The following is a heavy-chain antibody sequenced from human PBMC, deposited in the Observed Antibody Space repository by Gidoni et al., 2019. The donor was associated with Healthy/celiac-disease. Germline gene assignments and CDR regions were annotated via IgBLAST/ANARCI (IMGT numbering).Heavy chain of an antibody. J-gene: IGHJ4*02. Sequence: EVQLVESGGGLVQPGGSLRLSCAASGFTFSSYWMSWVRQAPGKGLEWVANIKQAGSEKCYVDSVKARFTIARDNAKNSLYLQMNSLRAEDTAVYYCARAHGGRSWSRNYYFDYWGQGTLVTVSS. CDR1: GFTFSSYW. CDR3: ARAHGGRSWSRNYYFDY. V-gene: IGHV3-7*03. D-gene: IGHD1-26*01. CDR2: IKQAGSEK.